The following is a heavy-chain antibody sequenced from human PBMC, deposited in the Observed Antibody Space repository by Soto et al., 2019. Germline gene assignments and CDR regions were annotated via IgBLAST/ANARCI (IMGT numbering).Heavy chain of an antibody. Sequence: ASVKVSCKASGYTFTSYDINWVRQATGQGLEWMGWMNPNSGNTGYAQKFQGRVTMTRNTSISTAYMELSSLRSEDTAVDYCARGPIAARYYFDYWGQGTLVTVSS. J-gene: IGHJ4*02. V-gene: IGHV1-8*01. CDR2: MNPNSGNT. CDR3: ARGPIAARYYFDY. CDR1: GYTFTSYD. D-gene: IGHD6-6*01.